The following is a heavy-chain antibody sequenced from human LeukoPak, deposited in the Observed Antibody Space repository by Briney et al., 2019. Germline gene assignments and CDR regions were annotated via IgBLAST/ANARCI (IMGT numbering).Heavy chain of an antibody. CDR1: GGSISSGGYY. Sequence: SQTLSLTCTVSGGSISSGGYYGSWIRQPPGKGLEWIGYIYHSGSTSYNPSLKSRVTISVDLSKNQFSLRLSSVTAADTAVYYCATAAGTVYYYYMDVWGKGTTVTVSS. V-gene: IGHV4-30-2*01. CDR2: IYHSGST. CDR3: ATAAGTVYYYYMDV. J-gene: IGHJ6*03. D-gene: IGHD6-13*01.